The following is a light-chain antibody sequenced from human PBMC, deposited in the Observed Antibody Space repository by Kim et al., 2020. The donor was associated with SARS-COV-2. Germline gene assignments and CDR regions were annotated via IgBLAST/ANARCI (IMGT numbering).Light chain of an antibody. CDR1: SGHSSYA. V-gene: IGLV4-69*01. Sequence: VKLTCTLSSGHSSYAIEWHQQQPEKGPRYLMKLNSDGSHSKGDGIPDRFSGSSSGAERYLTISSLQSEDEADYYCQTWGTGPAWVFGGGTKLTVL. CDR2: LNSDGSH. CDR3: QTWGTGPAWV. J-gene: IGLJ3*02.